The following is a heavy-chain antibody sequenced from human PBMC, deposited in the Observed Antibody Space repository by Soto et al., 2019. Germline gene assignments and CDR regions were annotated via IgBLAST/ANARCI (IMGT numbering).Heavy chain of an antibody. CDR2: ISSNGGST. CDR1: GFTFSSYA. V-gene: IGHV3-64*01. CDR3: ARNLYSSYGMDV. D-gene: IGHD6-19*01. J-gene: IGHJ6*02. Sequence: GESLKISCAASGFTFSSYAMHWVRQAPGKGLEYVSAISSNGGSTYYANSVKGRFTISRDNSKNTLYLQMGSLRAEDMAVYYCARNLYSSYGMDVWGQGTTVTVSS.